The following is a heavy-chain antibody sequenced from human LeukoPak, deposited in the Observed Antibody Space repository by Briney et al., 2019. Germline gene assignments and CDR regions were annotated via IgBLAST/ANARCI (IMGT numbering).Heavy chain of an antibody. CDR1: GGSISSSSYY. Sequence: PSETVSPTCTVSGGSISSSSYYWGWIRQPPGKGLEWIGSIYYSGSTYYSPSFKSRVTISVDTSKNQFSLKLSSVTAADTAVYYCARRHNWNDGDYWGQGTLVTVSS. CDR2: IYYSGST. D-gene: IGHD1-1*01. V-gene: IGHV4-39*01. J-gene: IGHJ4*02. CDR3: ARRHNWNDGDY.